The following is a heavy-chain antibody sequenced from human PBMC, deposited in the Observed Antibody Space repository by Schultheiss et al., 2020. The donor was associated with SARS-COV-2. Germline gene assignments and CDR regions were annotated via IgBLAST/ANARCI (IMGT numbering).Heavy chain of an antibody. CDR1: GGSISSGGYY. CDR3: ARHRVPMIVDY. D-gene: IGHD3-22*01. J-gene: IGHJ4*02. Sequence: SETLSLTCTVSGGSISSGGYYWSWIRQHPGKGLEWIGEINHSGSTNYNPSLKSRVTISVDTSKNQFSLKLSSVTAADTAVYYCARHRVPMIVDYWGQGTLVTVSS. CDR2: INHSGST. V-gene: IGHV4-61*08.